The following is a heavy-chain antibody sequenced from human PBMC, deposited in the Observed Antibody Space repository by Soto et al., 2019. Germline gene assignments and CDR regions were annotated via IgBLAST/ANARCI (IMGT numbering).Heavy chain of an antibody. CDR2: IIPIFGTA. Sequence: QVQLVQSGAEVKKPGSSVKVSCKASGGTFSSYAISWVRQAPGQGLEWMGGIIPIFGTANYAQKFQGRVTITADESTSTAYMELSSLRSEDTAVYYCAGDPTYYYDSSGYYWYWGQGTLVTVSS. V-gene: IGHV1-69*01. D-gene: IGHD3-22*01. CDR1: GGTFSSYA. J-gene: IGHJ4*02. CDR3: AGDPTYYYDSSGYYWY.